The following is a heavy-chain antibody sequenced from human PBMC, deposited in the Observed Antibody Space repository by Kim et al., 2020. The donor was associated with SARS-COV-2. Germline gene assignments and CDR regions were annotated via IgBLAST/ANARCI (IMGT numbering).Heavy chain of an antibody. CDR3: ATDRDGSGSYYDP. CDR1: GFTFSTYS. D-gene: IGHD3-10*01. Sequence: GGSLRLSCAASGFTFSTYSMHWVRQAPGKGLEWVTVILYDGSNRYYADSVKGRFTISRDNSKNTLYLQMNSLRAEDTAVYYCATDRDGSGSYYDPWGQGTLVTVSS. V-gene: IGHV3-30*04. CDR2: ILYDGSNR. J-gene: IGHJ5*02.